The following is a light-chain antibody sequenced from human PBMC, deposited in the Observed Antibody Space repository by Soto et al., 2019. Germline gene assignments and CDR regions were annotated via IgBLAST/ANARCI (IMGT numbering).Light chain of an antibody. CDR3: AAWDDSLNGLWV. Sequence: QSVLTQPPSASGTPGQRVTISCSGSSSNIGSNTVNWYQQLPGTAPKLLIYSNNQRPSGVPDRFSGSKSGTSASLAISGLQSEDEADYDCAAWDDSLNGLWVFGTGTKLTVL. V-gene: IGLV1-44*01. CDR2: SNN. CDR1: SSNIGSNT. J-gene: IGLJ1*01.